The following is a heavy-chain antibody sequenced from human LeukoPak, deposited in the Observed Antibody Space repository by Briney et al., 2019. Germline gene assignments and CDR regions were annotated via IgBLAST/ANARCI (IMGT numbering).Heavy chain of an antibody. Sequence: PGGSLRLSCVGSGSTFNTYWIHWVRQAPGKGLVWVSRVKEDGRETNYADSVKGRFTLSRDNAKSTVYLQMNNLRAEDTAVYHCARAKPADFDLWGRGTLVTVSS. J-gene: IGHJ2*01. CDR3: ARAKPADFDL. CDR1: GSTFNTYW. V-gene: IGHV3-74*01. CDR2: VKEDGRET.